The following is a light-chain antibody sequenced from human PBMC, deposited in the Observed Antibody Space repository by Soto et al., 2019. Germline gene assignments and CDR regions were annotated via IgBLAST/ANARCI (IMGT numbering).Light chain of an antibody. J-gene: IGKJ5*01. V-gene: IGKV3-11*01. Sequence: IVMTQSPGTLSVSPGERATLSFRASQSVSSNLAWYQQKPGQAPRLLIYDASNRATGIPGRFSGSGSGTDFTLTISSLEPEDFAVYYCQQRSNWITFGQGARLEIK. CDR3: QQRSNWIT. CDR2: DAS. CDR1: QSVSSN.